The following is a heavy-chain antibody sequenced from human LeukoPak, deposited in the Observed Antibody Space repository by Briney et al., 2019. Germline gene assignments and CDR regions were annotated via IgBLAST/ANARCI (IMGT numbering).Heavy chain of an antibody. J-gene: IGHJ4*02. D-gene: IGHD2-2*01. CDR2: IKQDGSKK. V-gene: IGHV3-7*01. Sequence: GESLKISCKGSGYSFTSYWIGWVRQAPGKGLEWVANIKQDGSKKYYVDSVKGRFTISRDSAKYSLYLRMNSLRAEDMAVYYCARAYCSSTSCYSTQVFDYWGQGTLVTVSS. CDR3: ARAYCSSTSCYSTQVFDY. CDR1: GYSFTSYW.